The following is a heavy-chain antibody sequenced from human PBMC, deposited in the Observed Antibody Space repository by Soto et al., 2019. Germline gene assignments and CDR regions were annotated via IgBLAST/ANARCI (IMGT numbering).Heavy chain of an antibody. CDR1: GSRFSNYV. CDR2: NIPIFNTT. CDR3: AREGRGKKAGYNGLVSLGY. Sequence: QVQLLQSGAEVKTPGSSLKVSCTVSGSRFSNYVISWVRQAPGHGLEWLGRNIPIFNTTQYAQTFQGRVNITADKATKTPFMELSSLRWDDTAVYYCAREGRGKKAGYNGLVSLGYWGQGTLVTVSS. J-gene: IGHJ4*02. V-gene: IGHV1-69*06. D-gene: IGHD3-16*01.